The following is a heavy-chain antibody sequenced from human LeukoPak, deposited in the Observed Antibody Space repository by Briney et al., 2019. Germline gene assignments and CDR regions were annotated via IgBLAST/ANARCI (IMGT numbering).Heavy chain of an antibody. CDR3: ARDLGYCTNGVCYNPAFDI. Sequence: PGGSLRLSCAASGFTFSSYWMSWVRQAPGKGLEWVASIKQDGSEKYYVDSVKGRFTISRDNAKNSLYLQMNSLRAEDTAVYYCARDLGYCTNGVCYNPAFDIWGQGTMVTVSS. CDR2: IKQDGSEK. D-gene: IGHD2-8*01. J-gene: IGHJ3*02. CDR1: GFTFSSYW. V-gene: IGHV3-7*01.